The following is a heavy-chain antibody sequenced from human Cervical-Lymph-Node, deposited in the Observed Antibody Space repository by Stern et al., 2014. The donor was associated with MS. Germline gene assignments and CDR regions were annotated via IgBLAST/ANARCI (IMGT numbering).Heavy chain of an antibody. J-gene: IGHJ4*02. CDR3: ARGLIAARAVDY. CDR1: GFSFSSYG. Sequence: VQLVESGGGVVQPGRSLRLSCAASGFSFSSYGMHWVRLGPGKGQGWVAVIWYEGRNKCYADSMKGRFTISRDNSKNTLYLQMDSLSAEDTAVYYCARGLIAARAVDYWGQGTLVTVSS. V-gene: IGHV3-33*01. D-gene: IGHD6-6*01. CDR2: IWYEGRNK.